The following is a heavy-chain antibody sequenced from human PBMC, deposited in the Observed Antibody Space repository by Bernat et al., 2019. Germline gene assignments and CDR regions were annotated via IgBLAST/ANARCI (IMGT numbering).Heavy chain of an antibody. V-gene: IGHV3-30*18. J-gene: IGHJ6*02. D-gene: IGHD1-26*01. CDR2: ISYDGSNK. Sequence: QVQLVESGGGVVQPGRSLRLSCAASGFTFSSYGMHWVRQAPGKGLEWVAVISYDGSNKYYADSVKGRFTISRDNSKNTLYLQMNSLRAEDTAVYYCAKGWELTYYYYGMDVWGQGITVTVSS. CDR1: GFTFSSYG. CDR3: AKGWELTYYYYGMDV.